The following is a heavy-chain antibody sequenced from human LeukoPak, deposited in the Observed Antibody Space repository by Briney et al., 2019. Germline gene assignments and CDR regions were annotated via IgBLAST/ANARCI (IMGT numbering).Heavy chain of an antibody. J-gene: IGHJ4*02. Sequence: SETLSLTCTVSGGSFSSSSYYWGWIRQPPGKGLEWIGSMYYSGNTYYSPSLKSRVTISVDTSKNQFSLKLSSVTAADTAVYYCARFERWLQFFDYWGQGTLVTVSS. D-gene: IGHD4-4*01. CDR3: ARFERWLQFFDY. V-gene: IGHV4-39*07. CDR2: MYYSGNT. CDR1: GGSFSSSSYY.